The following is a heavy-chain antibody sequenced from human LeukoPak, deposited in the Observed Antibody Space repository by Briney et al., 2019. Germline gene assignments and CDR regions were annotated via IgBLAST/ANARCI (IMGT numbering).Heavy chain of an antibody. CDR3: AKDIRYYDSSGYYANFDY. Sequence: GGSLRLSCAASGFTFSSYAMSWVRQAPGKGLEWVSAISGSGGSTYYADSVKGRFTISRDNSKNTLYLQMNSLRAEDTAVYYCAKDIRYYDSSGYYANFDYWGQGTLVTVSS. CDR1: GFTFSSYA. V-gene: IGHV3-23*01. CDR2: ISGSGGST. J-gene: IGHJ4*02. D-gene: IGHD3-22*01.